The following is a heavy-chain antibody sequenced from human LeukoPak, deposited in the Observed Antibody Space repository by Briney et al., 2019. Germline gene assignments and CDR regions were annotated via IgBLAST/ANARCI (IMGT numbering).Heavy chain of an antibody. V-gene: IGHV3-53*01. D-gene: IGHD3-3*01. CDR2: IYSDGST. CDR1: GFTVSSNY. J-gene: IGHJ4*02. Sequence: PGGSLRLSCAASGFTVSSNYMSWVRQAPGKGLEWVSVIYSDGSTYYADSVKGRTTISRDNSKNTLYLQMNSLRAEDTAVYYCARAVRDDFWSKGYFDYWGQGTLVTVSS. CDR3: ARAVRDDFWSKGYFDY.